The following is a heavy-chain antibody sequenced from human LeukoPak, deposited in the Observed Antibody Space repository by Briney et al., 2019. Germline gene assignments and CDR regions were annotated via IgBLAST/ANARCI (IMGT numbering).Heavy chain of an antibody. CDR1: GYTFIRYY. V-gene: IGHV1-46*01. Sequence: GAAVKVSCKASGYTFIRYYIHWVRQAPGQGLEWMGIVNPSGDSTNYAQKFQGRVTMTRDTSTSTVYMELSSLRSEDTAVYYCARDADGIAAAGTGYWGQGTLVTVSS. CDR2: VNPSGDST. J-gene: IGHJ4*02. D-gene: IGHD6-13*01. CDR3: ARDADGIAAAGTGY.